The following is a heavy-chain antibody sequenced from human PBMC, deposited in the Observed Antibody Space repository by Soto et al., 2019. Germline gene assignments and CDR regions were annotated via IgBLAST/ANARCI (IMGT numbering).Heavy chain of an antibody. V-gene: IGHV3-15*01. CDR3: VRDKSPYSSGWHNRHFDY. D-gene: IGHD6-19*01. CDR2: IKSKIDGGTT. CDR1: GFTFGNAW. Sequence: GRSLSLSCAAPGFTFGNAWINWVRQAPGKGLEWVGRIKSKIDGGTTDYAAPVKGRFTISRDDSKTLYLQMNSLRAEDTAVYYCVRDKSPYSSGWHNRHFDYWGQGT. J-gene: IGHJ4*02.